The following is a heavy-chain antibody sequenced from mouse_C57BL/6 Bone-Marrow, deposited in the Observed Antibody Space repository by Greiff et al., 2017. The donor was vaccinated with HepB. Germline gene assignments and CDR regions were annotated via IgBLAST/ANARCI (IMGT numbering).Heavy chain of an antibody. J-gene: IGHJ3*01. CDR1: GYTFTSYW. CDR2: IHPNSGST. D-gene: IGHD2-1*01. V-gene: IGHV1-64*01. Sequence: QVQLQQPGAELVRPGSSVKLSCKASGYTFTSYWMHWVKQRPGQGLEWIGMIHPNSGSTNYNEKFKSKATLTVDKSSSTAYMQLSSLTSEDSAVYYCARGLLFPFAYWGQGTLVTVSA. CDR3: ARGLLFPFAY.